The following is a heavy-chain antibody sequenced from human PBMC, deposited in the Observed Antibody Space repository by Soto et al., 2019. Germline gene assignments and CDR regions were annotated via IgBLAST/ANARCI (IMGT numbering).Heavy chain of an antibody. D-gene: IGHD6-19*01. V-gene: IGHV3-33*01. CDR1: GFTFSSYG. J-gene: IGHJ4*02. CDR2: IWYDGSNK. CDR3: ARDRGYSSGWYGWIDY. Sequence: QVQLVESGGGVVQPGRSLRLSCAVSGFTFSSYGMHWVRQAPGKGLEWVAVIWYDGSNKYYADSVKGRFSISRDNSKNTLYRQMNSLRAEDTAVYYCARDRGYSSGWYGWIDYWGQGTLVTVSS.